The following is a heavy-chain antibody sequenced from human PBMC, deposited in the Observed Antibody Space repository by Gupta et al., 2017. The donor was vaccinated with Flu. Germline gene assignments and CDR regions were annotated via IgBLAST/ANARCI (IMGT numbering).Heavy chain of an antibody. CDR3: ARVPVYCSTSSCFPNRFDP. CDR2: IYYSGST. CDR1: GGSISGYY. J-gene: IGHJ5*02. Sequence: QVQLLESGPGLVQPSETLSLTCMVPGGSISGYYWSWIRQPPGKGLEWIGYIYYSGSTNYNPSLKSRATISVDTSKNQFSLELTSVTAADTAVYFCARVPVYCSTSSCFPNRFDPWGQGTLVTVSS. V-gene: IGHV4-59*01. D-gene: IGHD2-15*01.